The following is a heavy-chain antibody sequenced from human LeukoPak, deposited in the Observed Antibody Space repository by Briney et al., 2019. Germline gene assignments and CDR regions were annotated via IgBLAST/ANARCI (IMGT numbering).Heavy chain of an antibody. V-gene: IGHV3-20*04. J-gene: IGHJ3*02. Sequence: GGSLRLSCTASGFIFEEYGMSWVRQAPGKGLEWVCGINWNGGRTGYGVSVKGRFTISRDNAKNLLYLQMDSLRAEDTAFYYCAFDYGGNFGPRGGAFDTWGQGTMVTVSS. CDR2: INWNGGRT. CDR1: GFIFEEYG. D-gene: IGHD4-23*01. CDR3: AFDYGGNFGPRGGAFDT.